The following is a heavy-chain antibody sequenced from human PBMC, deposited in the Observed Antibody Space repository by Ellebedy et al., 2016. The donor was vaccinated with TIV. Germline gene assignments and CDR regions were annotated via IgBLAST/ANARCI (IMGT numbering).Heavy chain of an antibody. CDR2: FDPEDGET. CDR1: GYTLTELS. Sequence: ASVKVSXXVSGYTLTELSMHWVRQAPGKGLEWMGGFDPEDGETIYAQKFQGRVTMTEDTSTDTAYMELSSLRSEDTAVYYCATETLVGATTGDYWGQGTLVTVSS. D-gene: IGHD1-26*01. CDR3: ATETLVGATTGDY. V-gene: IGHV1-24*01. J-gene: IGHJ4*02.